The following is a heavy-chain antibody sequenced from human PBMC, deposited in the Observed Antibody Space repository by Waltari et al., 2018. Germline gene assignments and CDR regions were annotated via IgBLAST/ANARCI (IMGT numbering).Heavy chain of an antibody. D-gene: IGHD3-9*01. CDR2: IYTSGST. CDR1: GGSISSYY. CDR3: ARGYDILTGYYKDYYYYYMDV. V-gene: IGHV4-4*07. Sequence: QLQLQESGPGLVKPSETLSLTCTVSGGSISSYYWSWIRQPAGKGLEWIGRIYTSGSTNYNPSLKSRVTMSVDTSKNQFSLKLSSVTAADTAVYYCARGYDILTGYYKDYYYYYMDVWGKGTTVTVSS. J-gene: IGHJ6*03.